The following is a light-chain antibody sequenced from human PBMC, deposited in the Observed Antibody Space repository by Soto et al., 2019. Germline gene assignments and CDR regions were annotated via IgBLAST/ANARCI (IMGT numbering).Light chain of an antibody. CDR1: SSDVGGYNY. CDR2: EVS. Sequence: SALTQPPSASGSPGQSVTISCTGTSSDVGGYNYVSWYQQHPGKAPKLMIYEVSKRPSGVPDRFSGSKSGNTASLTVSGLQAEDEADYYCSSYGGSKNVLFGGGTKLTVL. CDR3: SSYGGSKNVL. J-gene: IGLJ2*01. V-gene: IGLV2-8*01.